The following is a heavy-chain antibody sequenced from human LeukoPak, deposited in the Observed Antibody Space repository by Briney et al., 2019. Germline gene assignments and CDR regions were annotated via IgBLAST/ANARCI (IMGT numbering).Heavy chain of an antibody. CDR2: INPNSGGT. CDR3: ARVRNYYDSSGYLYYFDY. Sequence: ASVKVSCKASGYTFTGYYMHWVRQAPGQGLEWMGWINPNSGGTNYAQKFQGRVTMTRDTSISTAYMELRRLRSDDTAVYYCARVRNYYDSSGYLYYFDYWGQGTLVTVSS. D-gene: IGHD3-22*01. J-gene: IGHJ4*02. CDR1: GYTFTGYY. V-gene: IGHV1-2*02.